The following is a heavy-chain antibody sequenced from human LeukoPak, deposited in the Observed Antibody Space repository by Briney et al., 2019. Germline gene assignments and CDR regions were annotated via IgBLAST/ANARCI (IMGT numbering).Heavy chain of an antibody. CDR1: GGSISSGGYY. CDR3: ARDQTKLGANDNWFAP. CDR2: IYYSGST. V-gene: IGHV4-31*03. J-gene: IGHJ5*02. Sequence: SETLSLTCTVSGGSISSGGYYWSWIRQHPGKGLEWIGYIYYSGSTYYNPSLKSRVTISVDTSKNQFSLKLSSVTAADTAVYFCARDQTKLGANDNWFAPWGQGILVTVSS. D-gene: IGHD1-26*01.